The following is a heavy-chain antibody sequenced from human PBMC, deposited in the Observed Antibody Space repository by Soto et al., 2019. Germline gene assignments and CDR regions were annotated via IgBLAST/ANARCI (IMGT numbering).Heavy chain of an antibody. CDR2: IKTKTDGGTT. CDR3: TTARWYTYYFDY. V-gene: IGHV3-15*01. Sequence: PGGSLRLSCAGSRFTFSNAWMSWVRQAPGKGLEWVGRIKTKTDGGTTDYAAPVKGRFTISRDDSKNTLYLQMNSLKTEYTAVYYCTTARWYTYYFDYWGQGTLVTVSS. CDR1: RFTFSNAW. D-gene: IGHD2-2*02. J-gene: IGHJ4*02.